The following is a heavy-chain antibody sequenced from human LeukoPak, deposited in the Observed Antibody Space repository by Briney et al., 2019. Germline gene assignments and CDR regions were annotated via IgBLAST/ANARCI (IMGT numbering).Heavy chain of an antibody. V-gene: IGHV3-7*03. CDR3: TKRVKYGGTWDHFAD. D-gene: IGHD1-26*01. Sequence: GGSLRLSCAASGFTFSSYWMSWVRQAPGKGLEWVANIKQDGSEKYYVDSVKGRFTISRDNSKSTLILQMNSLRVEDTALYYCTKRVKYGGTWDHFADWGQGTLVTVSS. CDR2: IKQDGSEK. J-gene: IGHJ4*02. CDR1: GFTFSSYW.